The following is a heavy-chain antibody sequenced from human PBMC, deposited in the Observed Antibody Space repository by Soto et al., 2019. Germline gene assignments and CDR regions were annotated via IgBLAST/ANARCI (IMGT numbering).Heavy chain of an antibody. J-gene: IGHJ4*02. CDR2: IKQDGSEK. CDR1: GFTFSSYW. D-gene: IGHD3-22*01. CDR3: ARGRAVNTYYYDSSGYCFDY. Sequence: EVQLVESGGGLVQPGGSLRLSCAASGFTFSSYWMSWVRQAPGKGLEWVANIKQDGSEKYYVDSVKGRFTISRDNAKNSLYRQMNSLRAEDTAVYYCARGRAVNTYYYDSSGYCFDYWGQGTLVTVSS. V-gene: IGHV3-7*01.